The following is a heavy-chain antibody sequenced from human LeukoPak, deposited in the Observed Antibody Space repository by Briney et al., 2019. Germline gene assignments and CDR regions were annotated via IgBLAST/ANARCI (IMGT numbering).Heavy chain of an antibody. V-gene: IGHV1-46*01. CDR1: GYTFTSYY. CDR3: ARGGDNSYFDY. J-gene: IGHJ4*02. D-gene: IGHD4-23*01. CDR2: INPGGGST. Sequence: ASLKVSCKASGYTFTSYYIHWVRQAPGQGLEWMGIINPGGGSTSYAQNFQGRVTMTRDTSTSTVYMELSSLRSEDTAIYYCARGGDNSYFDYWGQGTLVTVSS.